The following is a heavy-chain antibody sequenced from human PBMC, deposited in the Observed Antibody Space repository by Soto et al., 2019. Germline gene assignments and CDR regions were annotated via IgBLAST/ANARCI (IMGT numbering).Heavy chain of an antibody. V-gene: IGHV3-23*01. CDR3: AKLRYFDWSSYNWFEY. CDR2: ISGSGATT. CDR1: GFTFSSYA. J-gene: IGHJ5*01. Sequence: PGGSLRLSCAASGFTFSSYAMTWVRQAPGKGLEWVSGISGSGATTSYADSVKGRFTVSRDNSKNTLYLQMNSLRVEDTAVYYCAKLRYFDWSSYNWFEYWGQGTLVTVSS. D-gene: IGHD3-9*01.